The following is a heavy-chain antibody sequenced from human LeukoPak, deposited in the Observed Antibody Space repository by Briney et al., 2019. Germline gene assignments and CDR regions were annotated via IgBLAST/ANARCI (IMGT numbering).Heavy chain of an antibody. CDR3: ARVPSYDTYEGNAFDI. J-gene: IGHJ3*02. V-gene: IGHV4-59*08. CDR1: GGSISSYY. Sequence: SETLSLTCTVSGGSISSYYWSWIRQPPGKGLEWIGYIYYSGSTNYNPSLKSRVTISVDTSKNQFSLKLSSVTAADTAVYYCARVPSYDTYEGNAFDIWGQGTMVTVSS. D-gene: IGHD3-22*01. CDR2: IYYSGST.